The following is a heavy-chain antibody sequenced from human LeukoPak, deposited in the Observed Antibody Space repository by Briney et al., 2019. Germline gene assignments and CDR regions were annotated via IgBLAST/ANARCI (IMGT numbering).Heavy chain of an antibody. CDR2: LIPLFGSA. CDR3: ARGGGPYESTGFFAGPFDY. Sequence: GASVKVSCKPSGYTFTSYYMHWVRQAPGQGLEWRGGLIPLFGSAHYAQKLQGRVTITTDESTSTAYMVLSSLRSDDTAIYYCARGGGPYESTGFFAGPFDYWGQGTLVTVSS. J-gene: IGHJ4*02. CDR1: GYTFTSYY. D-gene: IGHD6-19*01. V-gene: IGHV1-69*05.